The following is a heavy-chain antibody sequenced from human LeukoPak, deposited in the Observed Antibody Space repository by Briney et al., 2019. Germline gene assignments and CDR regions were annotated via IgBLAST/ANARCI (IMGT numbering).Heavy chain of an antibody. Sequence: PGGSLRLSCTTSGLTFEDFGLRSVRQAPGKGLEWVSSINWNGSITPYADSVRGRFTISRDNDKNSLYLQMNSLKVEDTALYYCTRDETGIDYWGPGTLVTVSS. CDR2: INWNGSIT. J-gene: IGHJ4*02. D-gene: IGHD1-1*01. CDR3: TRDETGIDY. V-gene: IGHV3-20*04. CDR1: GLTFEDFG.